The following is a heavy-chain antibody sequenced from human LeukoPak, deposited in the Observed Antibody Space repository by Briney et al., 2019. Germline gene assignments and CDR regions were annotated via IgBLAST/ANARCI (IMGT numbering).Heavy chain of an antibody. J-gene: IGHJ4*02. CDR2: ITTSGATT. CDR1: GFTISSYG. D-gene: IGHD3-22*01. CDR3: AIMHGYYDGSGYWVQ. V-gene: IGHV3-23*01. Sequence: AGGSLRLSCAASGFTISSYGMSWVRQAPGKGLEWVSFITTSGATTSYADSVKGRFTISRDNPRNTLYMQMNSLRDEDTALYYCAIMHGYYDGSGYWVQWGQGTLVTVSS.